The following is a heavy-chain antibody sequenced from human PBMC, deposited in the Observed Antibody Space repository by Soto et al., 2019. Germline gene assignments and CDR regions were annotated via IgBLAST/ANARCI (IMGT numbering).Heavy chain of an antibody. J-gene: IGHJ4*02. CDR1: GFTFSSYG. CDR3: AKVGVGATGGVDY. D-gene: IGHD1-26*01. Sequence: QVQLVESGGGVVQPGRSLRLSCAASGFTFSSYGMHWVRQAPGKGLEWVAVISYDGSNKYYADSVKGRFTISRDNSKNTLYLKMNSLRAEDTAVYYCAKVGVGATGGVDYWGQGTLVTVSS. CDR2: ISYDGSNK. V-gene: IGHV3-30*18.